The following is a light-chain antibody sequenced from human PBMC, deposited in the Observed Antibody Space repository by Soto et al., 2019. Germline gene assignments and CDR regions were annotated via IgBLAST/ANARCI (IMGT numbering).Light chain of an antibody. V-gene: IGKV3-20*01. CDR3: QQYGSSRWT. Sequence: EIVLTQSPGTLSLSPGERATLSCRASQSVSSIYLAWYQQKPGQAPRLLIYGASSRATGIPDRFSGSGSGTDFTLTISRQEPEDFAVYYCQQYGSSRWTFGQGTKVDIK. CDR1: QSVSSIY. J-gene: IGKJ1*01. CDR2: GAS.